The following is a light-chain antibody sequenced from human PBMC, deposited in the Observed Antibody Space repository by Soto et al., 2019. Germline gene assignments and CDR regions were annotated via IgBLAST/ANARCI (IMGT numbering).Light chain of an antibody. V-gene: IGLV2-14*03. CDR3: NSYTSSSTLYV. CDR2: DVS. J-gene: IGLJ1*01. Sequence: QSALAQPASVSGSPGQSIAISCTGTSSDVGSYNSVSWYQQYPGKAPTLMIHDVSDRPSGVSNRFSGSKSGNTASLTISGFQPEDEADYYCNSYTSSSTLYVFGTGTKFTVL. CDR1: SSDVGSYNS.